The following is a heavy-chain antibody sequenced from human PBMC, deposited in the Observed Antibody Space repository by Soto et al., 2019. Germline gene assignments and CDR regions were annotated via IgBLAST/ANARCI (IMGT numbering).Heavy chain of an antibody. CDR1: CGSISSYC. CDR2: IYYSGST. Sequence: ADTLSLTCPVSCGSISSYCWSWIRQPPGKGLEWIGYIYYSGSTNYNPSLKSRVTISVDTSKNQFSPKLGSVTAADTAVYYCARAGYSSSWYTWFDPWGQGTLVTVSS. CDR3: ARAGYSSSWYTWFDP. D-gene: IGHD6-13*01. J-gene: IGHJ5*02. V-gene: IGHV4-59*07.